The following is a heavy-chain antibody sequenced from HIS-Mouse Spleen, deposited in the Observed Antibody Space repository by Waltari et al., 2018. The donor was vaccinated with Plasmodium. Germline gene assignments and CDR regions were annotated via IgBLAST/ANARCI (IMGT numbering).Heavy chain of an antibody. J-gene: IGHJ2*01. V-gene: IGHV3-7*01. CDR2: IKKDGSEK. Sequence: EVQLVESGGGLVQPGGSLRLSCAASGVTFSSYWMSWVRQAPGKGLEWVENIKKDGSEKYYVDSVKGRLTISRDNAKNSLYLQMNSLRAEDTAVYYCASSWYWYFDLWGRGTLVTVSS. CDR3: ASSWYWYFDL. D-gene: IGHD6-13*01. CDR1: GVTFSSYW.